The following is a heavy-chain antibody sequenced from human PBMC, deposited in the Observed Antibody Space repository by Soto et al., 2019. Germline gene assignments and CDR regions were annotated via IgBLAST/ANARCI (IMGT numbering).Heavy chain of an antibody. D-gene: IGHD3-10*01. J-gene: IGHJ4*02. V-gene: IGHV3-30*18. Sequence: QVQLMESGGGVVQPGRSLRLSCAASGFIFSSYAMHWVRQSPGKGLEWVAVISYDGTNKYYADSVKGRFTISRDNSKNTVYLQMNTLRIEDTAVYHCAKWSGSGSFYNTPFASWGQGTLVSVSS. CDR2: ISYDGTNK. CDR3: AKWSGSGSFYNTPFAS. CDR1: GFIFSSYA.